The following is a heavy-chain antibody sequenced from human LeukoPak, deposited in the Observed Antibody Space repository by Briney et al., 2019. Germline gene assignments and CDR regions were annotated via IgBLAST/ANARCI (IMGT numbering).Heavy chain of an antibody. Sequence: PSETLSLTCTVSGGSISSYYWSWIRQPPGKGLEWIGYIYYSGSTYYNPSLKSRVTISVDTSKNQFSLKLSSVTAADTAVYYCARVTTKIAGLPYSSGYQDIDYWGQGTLVTVSS. CDR1: GGSISSYY. D-gene: IGHD3-22*01. CDR2: IYYSGST. CDR3: ARVTTKIAGLPYSSGYQDIDY. J-gene: IGHJ4*02. V-gene: IGHV4-59*08.